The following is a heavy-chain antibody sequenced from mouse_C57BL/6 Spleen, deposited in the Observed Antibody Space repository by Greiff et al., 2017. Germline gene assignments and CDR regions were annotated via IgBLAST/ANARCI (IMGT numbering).Heavy chain of an antibody. Sequence: QVQLQQPGAELVMPGASVKLSCKASGYTFTSYWMHWVKQRPGQGLEWIGEIDPSDSYTNYNQKFKGKSTLTVDKSSSTAYMQLSSLTSEDSAVYYCAGVAEEYFDVWGTGTTVTVSS. J-gene: IGHJ1*03. CDR1: GYTFTSYW. D-gene: IGHD1-1*01. CDR3: AGVAEEYFDV. CDR2: IDPSDSYT. V-gene: IGHV1-69*01.